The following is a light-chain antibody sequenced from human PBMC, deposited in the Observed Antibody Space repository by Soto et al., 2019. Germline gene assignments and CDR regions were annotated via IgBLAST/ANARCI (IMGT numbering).Light chain of an antibody. CDR2: EVT. V-gene: IGLV2-14*01. CDR3: SSYTTTTTWV. CDR1: SNDVGGYNF. Sequence: QSALTQPASVSGSPGQSITISCTGTSNDVGGYNFVSWYQQHPGKAPKLMMYEVTHRPSGVSNRFSGSKSGNTASLTISGLQAEDEADYYCSSYTTTTTWVFGGGTQLTVL. J-gene: IGLJ3*02.